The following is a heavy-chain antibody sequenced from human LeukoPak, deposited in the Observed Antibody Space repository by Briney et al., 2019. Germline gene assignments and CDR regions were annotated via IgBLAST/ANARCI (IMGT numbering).Heavy chain of an antibody. CDR3: ARDVMEMATTNSLEPEWY. D-gene: IGHD5-24*01. Sequence: PGGSLRLSCAASGFTVSSSYIIWVRQAPRKGLEWVSVTYSGGSTYYADSVKGRFTISRDNAKNSLYLQMNSLRAEDTAVYYCARDVMEMATTNSLEPEWYWGQGILVTVSS. V-gene: IGHV3-66*01. CDR2: TYSGGST. J-gene: IGHJ4*02. CDR1: GFTVSSSY.